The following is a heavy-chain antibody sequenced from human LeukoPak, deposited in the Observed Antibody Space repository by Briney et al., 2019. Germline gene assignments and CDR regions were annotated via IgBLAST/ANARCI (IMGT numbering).Heavy chain of an antibody. CDR2: IDHCGRT. J-gene: IGHJ4*02. Sequence: SETLSLTCAVYGGSFSGYYWSWIRQPPGKGLEWIGEIDHCGRTNSNASLKSRVTISVDMSKNQFSLRLSSVTAADTAVYYCARKSIVTAGRKPYDFWDQGTLVTVSP. D-gene: IGHD6-13*01. V-gene: IGHV4-34*01. CDR3: ARKSIVTAGRKPYDF. CDR1: GGSFSGYY.